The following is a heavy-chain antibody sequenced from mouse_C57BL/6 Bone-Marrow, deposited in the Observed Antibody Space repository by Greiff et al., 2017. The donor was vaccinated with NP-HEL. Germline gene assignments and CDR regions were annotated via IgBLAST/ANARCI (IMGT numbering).Heavy chain of an antibody. Sequence: EVQGVESGGGLVQPKGSLKLSCAASGFSFNTYAMNWVRQAPGTGLEWVARIRSKSNNYATYYADSVKDRFTISRDDSESMLYLQMNNLKTEDTAMYYCVRPSGAWFAYWGQGTLVTVSA. CDR1: GFSFNTYA. V-gene: IGHV10-1*01. CDR2: IRSKSNNYAT. CDR3: VRPSGAWFAY. J-gene: IGHJ3*01.